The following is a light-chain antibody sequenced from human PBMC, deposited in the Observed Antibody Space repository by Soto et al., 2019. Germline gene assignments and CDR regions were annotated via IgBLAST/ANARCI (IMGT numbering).Light chain of an antibody. CDR1: SSDIGGYNY. CDR3: SSYAGSNNPYV. J-gene: IGLJ1*01. CDR2: EVS. V-gene: IGLV2-8*01. Sequence: QSALTQPPSASGSPGQSVTISCTGTSSDIGGYNYVSWYQQYPGKAPKLMIYEVSKRPSGVHDRFSGSKSGNTASLTVSGLQAEDEADYYCSSYAGSNNPYVFGTGTKLTVL.